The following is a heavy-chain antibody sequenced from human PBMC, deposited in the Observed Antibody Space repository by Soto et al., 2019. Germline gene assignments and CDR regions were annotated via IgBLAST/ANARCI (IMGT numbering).Heavy chain of an antibody. J-gene: IGHJ5*02. Sequence: PGGSLRLSCAASGFTFSSYAMSWVRQAPGKGLEWVSAISGSGGSTYYADSVKGRFTISRDNSKNTLYLQMNSLRAEDTAVYYCAKAYYDFWSGYHSNWFDPWGQGTLVTVYS. CDR1: GFTFSSYA. CDR3: AKAYYDFWSGYHSNWFDP. CDR2: ISGSGGST. D-gene: IGHD3-3*01. V-gene: IGHV3-23*01.